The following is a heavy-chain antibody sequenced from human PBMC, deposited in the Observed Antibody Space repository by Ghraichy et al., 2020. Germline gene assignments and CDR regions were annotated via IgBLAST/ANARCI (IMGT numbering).Heavy chain of an antibody. CDR1: GYTFTGYY. CDR3: ASEPRSGSRPDGGAFDI. J-gene: IGHJ3*02. CDR2: INPNSGGT. Sequence: ASVKVSCKASGYTFTGYYMHWVRQAPGQGLEWMGRINPNSGGTNYAQKFQGRVTMTRDTSISTAYMELSRLRSDDTAVYYCASEPRSGSRPDGGAFDIWGQGTMVTVSS. D-gene: IGHD1-14*01. V-gene: IGHV1-2*06.